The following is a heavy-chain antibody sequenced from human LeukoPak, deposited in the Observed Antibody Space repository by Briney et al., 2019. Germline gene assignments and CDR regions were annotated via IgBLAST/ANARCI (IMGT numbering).Heavy chain of an antibody. D-gene: IGHD3-10*01. CDR3: ARVGSGSYYQDAFDI. CDR2: IRYDGSNK. CDR1: GFTFSSYG. Sequence: GGSLRLSCAASGFTFSSYGMHWVRQAPGKGLEWVAFIRYDGSNKYYADSVKGRFTISRDNSKNTLYLQMNSLRAEDTAVYYCARVGSGSYYQDAFDIWGQGTMVAVSS. V-gene: IGHV3-30*02. J-gene: IGHJ3*02.